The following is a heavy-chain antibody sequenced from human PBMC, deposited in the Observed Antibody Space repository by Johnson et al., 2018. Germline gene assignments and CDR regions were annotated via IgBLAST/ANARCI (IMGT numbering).Heavy chain of an antibody. Sequence: QVQLVESGGGVVQPGRSLRLSCAASGFTFSSYGMHWVRQAPGKGLEWVAVIWYDGSNKYYADSVKGRFTNTRDNSKNTLYLQMNSLRAEDTAVYYCAKAPDYGDYDPAEYFQHWGQGTLVTVSS. CDR1: GFTFSSYG. CDR2: IWYDGSNK. V-gene: IGHV3-33*06. J-gene: IGHJ1*01. CDR3: AKAPDYGDYDPAEYFQH. D-gene: IGHD4-17*01.